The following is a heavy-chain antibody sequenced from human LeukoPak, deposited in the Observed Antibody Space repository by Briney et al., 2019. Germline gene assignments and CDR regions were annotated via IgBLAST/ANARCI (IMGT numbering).Heavy chain of an antibody. CDR1: GFTFSGYS. J-gene: IGHJ4*02. CDR3: ARKYCSTTSCLFDN. V-gene: IGHV3-21*01. Sequence: GGSLRLSCAASGFTFSGYSMNWVRQAPGKGLEWVSSTNNRGNDDYYADSVKGRFTISRDNAKNSLYLQMNSLRAEDTAVYYCARKYCSTTSCLFDNWGQGTLVTVSS. CDR2: TNNRGNDD. D-gene: IGHD2-2*01.